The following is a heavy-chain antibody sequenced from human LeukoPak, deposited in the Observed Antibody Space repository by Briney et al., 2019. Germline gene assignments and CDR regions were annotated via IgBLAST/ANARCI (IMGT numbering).Heavy chain of an antibody. CDR3: ARDHSSSFDS. CDR1: GFTFSRYS. Sequence: PGGSLRLSCAASGFTFSRYSMNWVRQAPGKGLEWVSCISSSDGTIYYADSVKGRFTISRDNAKNSLYLQMNSLRAEDTAVYYCARDHSSSFDSWGQGTLVTVSS. CDR2: ISSSDGTI. J-gene: IGHJ4*02. D-gene: IGHD6-13*01. V-gene: IGHV3-48*04.